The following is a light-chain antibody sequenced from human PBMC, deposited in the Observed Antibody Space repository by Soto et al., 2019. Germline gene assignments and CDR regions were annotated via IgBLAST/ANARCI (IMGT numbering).Light chain of an antibody. CDR2: NAS. V-gene: IGKV3-15*01. Sequence: EVVMTQSPATLSVSPGERATLSCRASQFVSTNLAWYQQKPGQAPRLLIYNASTWATGIPARFSGSGSGTEFTHTNSSRQPDDFAVYYCQQFNNWPPLTFGGGTKVEIK. CDR1: QFVSTN. J-gene: IGKJ4*01. CDR3: QQFNNWPPLT.